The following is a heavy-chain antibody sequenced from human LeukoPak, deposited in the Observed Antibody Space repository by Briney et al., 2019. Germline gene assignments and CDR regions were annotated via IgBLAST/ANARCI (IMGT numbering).Heavy chain of an antibody. Sequence: SETLSLTCTVSGGSISSGDYYWSWIRQPPGKGLEWIGYIYYSGSTYYNPSLKSRVTISVDTSKNHFSLKLSSVAAADTAVYYCAREPGWLQPYFDYWGQGTLVTVSS. CDR2: IYYSGST. CDR1: GGSISSGDYY. D-gene: IGHD5-24*01. V-gene: IGHV4-30-4*08. CDR3: AREPGWLQPYFDY. J-gene: IGHJ4*02.